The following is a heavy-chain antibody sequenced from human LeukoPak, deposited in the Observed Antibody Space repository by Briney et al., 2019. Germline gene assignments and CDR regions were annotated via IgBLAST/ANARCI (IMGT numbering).Heavy chain of an antibody. CDR1: GGSISSSY. D-gene: IGHD6-19*01. J-gene: IGHJ3*02. CDR3: AREMWLVRAFDI. CDR2: IYYSGST. V-gene: IGHV4-59*01. Sequence: SETLSLTCTVSGGSISSSYWCWIRPPPGKRLEWIGYIYYSGSTNYNPSLKSRVTISVDTSKNQFSLKLSSVTAADTAVYYCAREMWLVRAFDIWGQGTMVTVSS.